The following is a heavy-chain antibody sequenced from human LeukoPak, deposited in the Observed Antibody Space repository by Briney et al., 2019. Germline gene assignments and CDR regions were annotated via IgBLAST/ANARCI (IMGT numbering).Heavy chain of an antibody. CDR3: TRLRWFGDHYYYMDV. CDR1: GHRFISYW. D-gene: IGHD3-10*01. CDR2: IYPGDSET. Sequence: GESLKISCNGSGHRFISYWIAWVRQVPGKGLEYMGIIYPGDSETRYSPSFQGQVTISADKSSSSAYLQWSSLKASDTAMYYCTRLRWFGDHYYYMDVWGKGTTVTVSS. J-gene: IGHJ6*03. V-gene: IGHV5-51*01.